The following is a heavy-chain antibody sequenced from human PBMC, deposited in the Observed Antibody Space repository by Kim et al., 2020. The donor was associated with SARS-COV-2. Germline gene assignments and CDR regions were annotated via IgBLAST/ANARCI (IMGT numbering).Heavy chain of an antibody. D-gene: IGHD1-26*01. V-gene: IGHV1-18*01. CDR3: ARVRVGATKYRTSHWFDP. J-gene: IGHJ5*02. Sequence: ASVKVSCKASGYTFTSYGISWVRQAPGQGLEWMGWISAYNGNTNYAQKLQGRVTMTTDTSTSTAYMELRSLRSDDTAVYYCARVRVGATKYRTSHWFDPWGQGTLVTVSS. CDR2: ISAYNGNT. CDR1: GYTFTSYG.